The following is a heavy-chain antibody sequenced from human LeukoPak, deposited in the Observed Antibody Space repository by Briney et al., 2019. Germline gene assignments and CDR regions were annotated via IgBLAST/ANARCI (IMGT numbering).Heavy chain of an antibody. CDR3: ARSLLYSGDFDY. D-gene: IGHD4-11*01. Sequence: GASVKVSCKASGGTFSSYAISWVRQAPGQGLEWMGGIIPIFGTANYAQKFQGRVTITADESTSTAYMELSSLRSEDTAVYYCARSLLYSGDFDYWGQGTLVTVSS. J-gene: IGHJ4*02. V-gene: IGHV1-69*13. CDR1: GGTFSSYA. CDR2: IIPIFGTA.